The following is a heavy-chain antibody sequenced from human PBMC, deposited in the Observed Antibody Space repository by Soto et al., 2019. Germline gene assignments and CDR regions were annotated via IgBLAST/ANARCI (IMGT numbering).Heavy chain of an antibody. CDR3: AKCTRMTTVTLGPGYYYYYYMDV. D-gene: IGHD4-4*01. Sequence: EVQLLESGGGLVQPGGSLRLSCAASGFTFSSYAMSWVRQAPGKGLEWVSAISGSGGSTYYADSVKGRFTISRDNSKNTLYLQMNSLRAEDTAVYYCAKCTRMTTVTLGPGYYYYYYMDVWGKGTTVTVSS. CDR2: ISGSGGST. J-gene: IGHJ6*03. V-gene: IGHV3-23*01. CDR1: GFTFSSYA.